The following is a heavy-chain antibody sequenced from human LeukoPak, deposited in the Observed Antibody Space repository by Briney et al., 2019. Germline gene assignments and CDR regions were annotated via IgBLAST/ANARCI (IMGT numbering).Heavy chain of an antibody. CDR2: ISSSGSTI. CDR1: GFTFSSYE. J-gene: IGHJ4*02. CDR3: ARDRSAPAKYYFDY. V-gene: IGHV3-48*03. Sequence: GGSLRLSCVASGFTFSSYEMNWVRQAPGKGLEWVSYISSSGSTIYYADSVKGRFTISRDNAKNSLYLQMNSLRAEDTAVYYCARDRSAPAKYYFDYWGQGTLVTVSS. D-gene: IGHD2-15*01.